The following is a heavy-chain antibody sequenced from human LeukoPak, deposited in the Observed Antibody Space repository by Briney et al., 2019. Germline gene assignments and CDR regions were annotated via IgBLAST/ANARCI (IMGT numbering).Heavy chain of an antibody. CDR2: ISYDGSNK. J-gene: IGHJ4*02. V-gene: IGHV3-30-3*01. CDR1: GFTFSSYA. D-gene: IGHD1-7*01. CDR3: ARGDLELDY. Sequence: PGRSLRLSCAASGFTFSSYAMHWVRQAPGKGLEWVAVISYDGSNKYYADSVKGRFTISRDNSKNTLYLQMNSLRAEDTAVYYCARGDLELDYWGQGTLVTVSS.